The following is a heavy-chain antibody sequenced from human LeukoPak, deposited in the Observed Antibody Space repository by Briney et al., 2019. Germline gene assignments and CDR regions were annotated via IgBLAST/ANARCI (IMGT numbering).Heavy chain of an antibody. V-gene: IGHV3-23*01. CDR3: AKHSFTYYDYVLTGATFVY. Sequence: GGSLRLSCAASGFTFSSYAMSWVRQVPGEGLEWVSAISGSGGSTYYADSVKGRFTISRDNSKNTLYLQMNSLRAEDTAVYYCAKHSFTYYDYVLTGATFVYWGQGTLVTVSS. D-gene: IGHD3-16*01. CDR2: ISGSGGST. CDR1: GFTFSSYA. J-gene: IGHJ4*02.